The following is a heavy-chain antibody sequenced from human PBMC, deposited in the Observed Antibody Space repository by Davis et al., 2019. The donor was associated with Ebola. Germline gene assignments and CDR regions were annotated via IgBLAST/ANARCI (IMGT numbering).Heavy chain of an antibody. D-gene: IGHD6-19*01. CDR3: AREYSSGWYAGHDAFDI. Sequence: GESLKISCAASGFPFYNFAMTWVRQAPGKGLEWVSAISGSGGTTYYAGSVKGRFTVSRDNSKNTLYLQMNSLRAEDTAVYYCAREYSSGWYAGHDAFDIWGQGTMVTVSS. CDR2: ISGSGGTT. V-gene: IGHV3-23*01. J-gene: IGHJ3*02. CDR1: GFPFYNFA.